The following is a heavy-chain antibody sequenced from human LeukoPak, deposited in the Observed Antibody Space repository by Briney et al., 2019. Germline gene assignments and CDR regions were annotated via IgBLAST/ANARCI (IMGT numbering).Heavy chain of an antibody. J-gene: IGHJ4*02. CDR1: GGTFSSYA. CDR2: IIPIFGTA. V-gene: IGHV1-69*01. D-gene: IGHD2-21*02. CDR3: ARAYCGGDCYLYFDY. Sequence: SVKVSCKASGGTFSSYAISWVRQAPGQGLEWMGGIIPIFGTANYAQKFQGRVTITADESTSTAYTELSSLRSEDTAVYYCARAYCGGDCYLYFDYWGQGTLVTVSS.